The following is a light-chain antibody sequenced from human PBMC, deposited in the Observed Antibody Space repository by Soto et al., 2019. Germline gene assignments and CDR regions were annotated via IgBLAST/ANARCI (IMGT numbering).Light chain of an antibody. CDR2: GAS. V-gene: IGKV3-15*01. CDR3: QQYNNWPRT. CDR1: QSVSSN. J-gene: IGKJ1*01. Sequence: EIVMTQSPATLSVSPGERATLSCRASQSVSSNLAWYQQKPGQAPRLLIYGASTRATGIPARFSGSGSGPDFYLTISSLQSEDFAVYYCQQYNNWPRTFGQGTKVEIK.